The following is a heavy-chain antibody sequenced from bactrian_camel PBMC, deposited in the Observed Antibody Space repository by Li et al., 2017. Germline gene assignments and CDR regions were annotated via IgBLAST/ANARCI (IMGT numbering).Heavy chain of an antibody. V-gene: IGHV3S63*01. J-gene: IGHJ4*01. CDR1: GSRYSQSSYC. D-gene: IGHD3*01. Sequence: VQLVESGGDSVQVGGSLGLSCVTSGSRYSQSSYCMGWFRQAPGKEREGVATVGRRTGAAQYGQFVKGRFNISKDDAKNTPYLFMSSPKPEDTAMYYCAVDSCSYCSDGLCYTSGGALANKYLGQGTQVTVS. CDR2: VGRRTGAA.